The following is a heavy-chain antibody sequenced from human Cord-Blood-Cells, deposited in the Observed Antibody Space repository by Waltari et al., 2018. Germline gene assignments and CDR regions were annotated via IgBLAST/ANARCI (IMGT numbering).Heavy chain of an antibody. D-gene: IGHD3-3*01. V-gene: IGHV4-38-2*02. CDR1: GYSISSGYY. Sequence: QVQLQESGPGLVKPSETLSLTCAVSGYSISSGYYWGWIRQPPGKGLAWIGSIYHSGSPSYNRSLKSRGTISVDTSKNQFSLKLSSVTASDTAVYYGARDRPLYSYYDFWSGYYDACDIWGQGTMVTVSS. J-gene: IGHJ3*02. CDR3: ARDRPLYSYYDFWSGYYDACDI. CDR2: IYHSGSP.